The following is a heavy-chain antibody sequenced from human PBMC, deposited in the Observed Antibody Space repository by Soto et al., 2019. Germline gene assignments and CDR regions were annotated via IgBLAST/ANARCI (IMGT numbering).Heavy chain of an antibody. CDR2: ISYDGSNK. CDR3: ATNVVPAASDYYYYGMDV. Sequence: LSLTCAASGFTFSSYGMHWVRQAPGKGLEWVAVISYDGSNKYYADSVKGRFTISRDNSKNTLYLQMNSLRAEDTAVYYCATNVVPAASDYYYYGMDVWGQGTTVTVSS. J-gene: IGHJ6*02. V-gene: IGHV3-30*03. CDR1: GFTFSSYG. D-gene: IGHD2-2*01.